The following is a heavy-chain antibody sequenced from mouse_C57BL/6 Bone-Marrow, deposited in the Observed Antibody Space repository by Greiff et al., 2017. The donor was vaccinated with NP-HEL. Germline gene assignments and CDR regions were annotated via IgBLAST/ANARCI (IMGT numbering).Heavy chain of an antibody. Sequence: LQQSGPELVKPGASVKISCKASGYTLTDYYMNWVKQSHGKSLEWIGDINPNNGGTSYNQKFKGKATLTVDKSSSTAYMELRSLTSEDSAVYYCARRGNLRYAMDYWGQGTSVTVSS. V-gene: IGHV1-26*01. J-gene: IGHJ4*01. CDR3: ARRGNLRYAMDY. D-gene: IGHD2-1*01. CDR1: GYTLTDYY. CDR2: INPNNGGT.